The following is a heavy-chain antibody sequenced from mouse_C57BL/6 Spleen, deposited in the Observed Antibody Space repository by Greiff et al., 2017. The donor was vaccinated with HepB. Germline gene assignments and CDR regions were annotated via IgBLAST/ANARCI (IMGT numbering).Heavy chain of an antibody. CDR2: ISDGGSYT. CDR3: ARGRLDWFAY. V-gene: IGHV5-4*01. CDR1: GFTFSSYA. Sequence: EVQLVESGGGLVKPGGSLKLSCAASGFTFSSYAMSWVRQTPEKRLEWVATISDGGSYTYYPDNVKGRFTISRDNAKNNLYLQMSHLKSEDTAMYYCARGRLDWFAYWGQGTLVTVSA. J-gene: IGHJ3*01.